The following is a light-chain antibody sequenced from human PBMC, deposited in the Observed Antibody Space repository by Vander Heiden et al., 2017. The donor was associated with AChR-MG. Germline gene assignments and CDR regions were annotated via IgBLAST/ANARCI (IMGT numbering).Light chain of an antibody. V-gene: IGLV1-40*01. CDR2: GNY. CDR3: QAYDSSLKV. CDR1: SSNIGGGDD. Sequence: QSVLTQPPSVSGALGQRVTISCTGSSSNIGGGDDVHWYQQRPGTAPKLLIYGNYNRPSGVPDRFSGSRSGASATLAITGLQAEDEADYYCQAYDSSLKVFGGGTKLSVL. J-gene: IGLJ3*02.